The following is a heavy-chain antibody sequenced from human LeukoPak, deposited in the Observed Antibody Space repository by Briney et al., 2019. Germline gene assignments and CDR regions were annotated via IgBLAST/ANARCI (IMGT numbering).Heavy chain of an antibody. CDR1: GFTFSSYG. CDR2: ISSSGTYI. CDR3: ARPRGWERRWYFDL. V-gene: IGHV3-21*01. D-gene: IGHD1-26*01. J-gene: IGHJ2*01. Sequence: PGRSLRLSCAASGFTFSSYGMHWVRQAPGKGLEWVSSISSSGTYIYYADSMKGRFTISRDNAKNSLYLQMDSLRAEDTAVYYCARPRGWERRWYFDLWGRGTLVTVSS.